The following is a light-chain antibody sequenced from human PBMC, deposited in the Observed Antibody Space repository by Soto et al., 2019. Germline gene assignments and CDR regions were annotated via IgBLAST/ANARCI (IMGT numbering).Light chain of an antibody. CDR3: QQYGTSPPLT. CDR1: QSLAGNY. CDR2: GAS. V-gene: IGKV3-20*01. J-gene: IGKJ4*01. Sequence: EIVLVQSPGTLSLSPGERATLSCRASQSLAGNYLAWYQQKPGQAPWLLIDGASTRATGTPDRFSGSGSGTDFTLTISRLEPEDFAVYYCQQYGTSPPLTFGGGTKVEIK.